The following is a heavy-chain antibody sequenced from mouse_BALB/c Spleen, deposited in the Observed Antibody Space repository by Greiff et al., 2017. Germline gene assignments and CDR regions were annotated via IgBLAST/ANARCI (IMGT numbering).Heavy chain of an antibody. J-gene: IGHJ3*01. CDR3: TYYYGSGGWFAY. Sequence: LQQPGSELVRPGASVKLSCKASGYTFTSYWMHWVKQRPGQGLEWIGNIYPGSGSTNYDEKFKSKATLTVDTSSSTAYMQLSSLTSEDSAVYYCTYYYGSGGWFAYWGQGTLVTVSA. D-gene: IGHD1-1*01. V-gene: IGHV1S22*01. CDR2: IYPGSGST. CDR1: GYTFTSYW.